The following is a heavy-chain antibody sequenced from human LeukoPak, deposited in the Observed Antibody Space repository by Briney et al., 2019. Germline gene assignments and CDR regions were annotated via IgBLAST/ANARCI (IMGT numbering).Heavy chain of an antibody. Sequence: PSETLSLTCAVYGGSFSGYYWSWIRQPPGKGLEWIGEINHSGSTNYNPSLKSRVTISVDTSKNQFSLKLSSVTAADTAVYYCARDRWNTIFGVVIEDWFDPWGQGTLVTVSS. J-gene: IGHJ5*02. D-gene: IGHD3-3*01. V-gene: IGHV4-34*01. CDR2: INHSGST. CDR1: GGSFSGYY. CDR3: ARDRWNTIFGVVIEDWFDP.